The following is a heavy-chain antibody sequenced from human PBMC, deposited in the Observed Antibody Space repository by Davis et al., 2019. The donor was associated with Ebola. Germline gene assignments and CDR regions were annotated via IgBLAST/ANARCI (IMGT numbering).Heavy chain of an antibody. CDR1: GFTFADYA. V-gene: IGHV3-49*04. D-gene: IGHD2-15*01. J-gene: IGHJ4*02. CDR2: IRSKAYGGTT. CDR3: TAVVVVAATLIDY. Sequence: GESLKISCTASGFTFADYAMSWVRQAPGKGLEWVGFIRSKAYGGTTEYAASVKGRFTISRDDSKSIAYLQMNSLKTEDTAVYYCTAVVVVAATLIDYWGQGTLVTVSS.